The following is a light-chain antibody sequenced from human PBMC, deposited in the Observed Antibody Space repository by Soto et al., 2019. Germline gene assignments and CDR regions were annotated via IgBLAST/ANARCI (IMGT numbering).Light chain of an antibody. Sequence: QSVLTQPPSVSGAPGQRVTISCTGSSSNIGAGYHVHWYQQLPGSAPKLLIFGSINRPSGVPDRFSGSKSGTSASLAITGLQAEDEADYYCQSYDSSLSGSHVVFGGGTKVTVL. CDR1: SSNIGAGYH. J-gene: IGLJ2*01. CDR3: QSYDSSLSGSHVV. V-gene: IGLV1-40*01. CDR2: GSI.